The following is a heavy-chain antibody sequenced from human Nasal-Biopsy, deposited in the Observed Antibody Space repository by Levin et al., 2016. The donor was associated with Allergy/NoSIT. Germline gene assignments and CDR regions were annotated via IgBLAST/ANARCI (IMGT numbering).Heavy chain of an antibody. CDR2: IATGGET. V-gene: IGHV3-13*01. CDR3: VRDVHGMDV. CDR1: GFIFSNYD. J-gene: IGHJ6*02. Sequence: GSLRLSCVASGFIFSNYDMHWVRQPTGKGLEWVSGIATGGETYYVGSVKGRFTISRDNAKSSLYLQMSSLRAGDTSVYYCVRDVHGMDVWGQGTTVTVSS.